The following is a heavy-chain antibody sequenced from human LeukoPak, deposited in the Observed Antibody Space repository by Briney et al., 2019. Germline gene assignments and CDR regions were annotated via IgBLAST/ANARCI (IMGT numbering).Heavy chain of an antibody. D-gene: IGHD5-18*01. CDR1: GYTFTSYG. Sequence: GASVKVSCKASGYTFTSYGISWVRQAPGQGLEWMGGIIPIFGTANYAQKFQGRVTITADESTSTAYMELSSLRSEDTAVYYCARAYTAIVLDYWGQGTLVTVSS. J-gene: IGHJ4*02. CDR2: IIPIFGTA. CDR3: ARAYTAIVLDY. V-gene: IGHV1-69*13.